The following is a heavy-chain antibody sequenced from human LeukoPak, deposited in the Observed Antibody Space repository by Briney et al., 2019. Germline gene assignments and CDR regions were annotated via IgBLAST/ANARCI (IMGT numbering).Heavy chain of an antibody. CDR2: IYYSGST. D-gene: IGHD6-6*01. V-gene: IGHV4-30-4*07. CDR3: ARGGVEYSSSIALYYYYMDV. Sequence: SETLSLTCAVSGGSISSGGYSWSWIRQPPGKGLEWIGYIYYSGSTYYNPSLKSRVTISVDTSKNQFSLKLSSVTAADTAVYYCARGGVEYSSSIALYYYYMDVWGKGTTVTVPS. J-gene: IGHJ6*03. CDR1: GGSISSGGYS.